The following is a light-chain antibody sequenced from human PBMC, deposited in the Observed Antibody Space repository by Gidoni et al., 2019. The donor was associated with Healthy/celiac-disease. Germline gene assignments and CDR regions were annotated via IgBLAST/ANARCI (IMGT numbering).Light chain of an antibody. CDR3: QQYGSSPVT. Sequence: EIVLTQSPGTLSLSPRERATLSCRASQSVSSSYLAWYQQKPGQAPRLLIYGASSRATGIPDRFSGSGSGTDFTLTISRLEPEDFAVYYCQQYGSSPVTFXPXTKVDIK. V-gene: IGKV3-20*01. J-gene: IGKJ3*01. CDR2: GAS. CDR1: QSVSSSY.